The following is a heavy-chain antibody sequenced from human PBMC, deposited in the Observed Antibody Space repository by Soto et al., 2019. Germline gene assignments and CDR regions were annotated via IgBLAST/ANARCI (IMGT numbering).Heavy chain of an antibody. D-gene: IGHD3-3*01. CDR3: AKDFDVLRFLECSRYKSYYYYGMDV. J-gene: IGHJ6*02. Sequence: PGGSLRLSCAASGFTFSSYGMHWVRQAPGKGLEWVAVISYDGSNKYYADSVKGRFTISRDNSKNTLYLQMNSLRAEDTAVYYCAKDFDVLRFLECSRYKSYYYYGMDVWGQGTTVIVSS. V-gene: IGHV3-30*18. CDR2: ISYDGSNK. CDR1: GFTFSSYG.